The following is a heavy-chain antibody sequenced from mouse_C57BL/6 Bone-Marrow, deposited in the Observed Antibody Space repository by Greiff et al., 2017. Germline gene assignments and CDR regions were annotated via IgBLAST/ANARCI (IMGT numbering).Heavy chain of an antibody. J-gene: IGHJ2*01. CDR3: TTPLYSTSSRRFDY. Sequence: VQLKQSGAELVRPGASVKLSCTASGFNIKDDYMHWVKQRPEQGLEWIGWIDPENGDTEYASKFQGKATITADTSSNTAYLQLSSLTSEDTAVYYCTTPLYSTSSRRFDYWGQGTTLTVSS. D-gene: IGHD1-1*01. V-gene: IGHV14-4*01. CDR2: IDPENGDT. CDR1: GFNIKDDY.